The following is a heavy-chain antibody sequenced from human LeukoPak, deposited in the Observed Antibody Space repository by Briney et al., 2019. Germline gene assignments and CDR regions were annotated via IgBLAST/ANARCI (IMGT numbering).Heavy chain of an antibody. CDR3: ARGGRTDRRLFY. D-gene: IGHD1-1*01. V-gene: IGHV4-34*01. CDR1: GGSFSGYY. J-gene: IGHJ4*02. CDR2: INHSGST. Sequence: SETLSLTCAAYGGSFSGYYWSWIRQPPGKGLEWIGEINHSGSTNYNPSLKSRVTISVDTSKNQFSLKLSSVTAADTAVYYCARGGRTDRRLFYWGQGTLVTVSS.